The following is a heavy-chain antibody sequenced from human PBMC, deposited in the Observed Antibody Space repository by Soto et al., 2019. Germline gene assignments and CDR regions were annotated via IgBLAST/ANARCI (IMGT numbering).Heavy chain of an antibody. Sequence: GGSLRLSCAASGFTFSSYGMHWVRQAPGKGLEWVAVISYDGSNKYYADSVKGRFTISRDNSKNTLYLQMNSLRAEDTAVYYCAKAGVYGSGKLAELGPTLSYFDFWGQGTPVTVSS. CDR2: ISYDGSNK. V-gene: IGHV3-30*18. CDR3: AKAGVYGSGKLAELGPTLSYFDF. D-gene: IGHD3-10*01. J-gene: IGHJ4*02. CDR1: GFTFSSYG.